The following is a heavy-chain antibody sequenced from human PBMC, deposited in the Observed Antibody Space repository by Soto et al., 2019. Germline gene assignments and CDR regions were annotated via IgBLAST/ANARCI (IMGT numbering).Heavy chain of an antibody. V-gene: IGHV1-3*01. CDR3: ARDSWHSSGMGWFDP. CDR1: GYTFNSYA. CDR2: INAGIGNT. D-gene: IGHD6-19*01. J-gene: IGHJ5*02. Sequence: ASVKVSCKASGYTFNSYAMHWVRQAPGQRLEGMGWINAGIGNTKYSQKFQGRVTITRDTSASTAYMELSSLRSDDTAVYYFARDSWHSSGMGWFDPWGQGTLVTVSS.